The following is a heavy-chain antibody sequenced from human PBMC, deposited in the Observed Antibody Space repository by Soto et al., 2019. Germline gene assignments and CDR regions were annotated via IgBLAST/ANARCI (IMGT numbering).Heavy chain of an antibody. CDR2: VSGYSGNT. Sequence: QAQLMQSGPEVKKPGASVRVSCKTSGYTFDNYGIAWVRQAPGQGLEWMGWVSGYSGNTNYAQRVQGRVAMTTDTSTGTAYMELKNLTSDDTAVYYCASVESNFDSSDLWGQGTLVAVSS. CDR3: ASVESNFDSSDL. CDR1: GYTFDNYG. V-gene: IGHV1-18*01. J-gene: IGHJ4*02. D-gene: IGHD6-19*01.